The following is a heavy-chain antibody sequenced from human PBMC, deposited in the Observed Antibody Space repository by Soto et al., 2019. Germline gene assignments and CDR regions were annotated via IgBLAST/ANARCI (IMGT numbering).Heavy chain of an antibody. CDR2: ISGSGGST. CDR3: AKDPAAIPRGAFDI. J-gene: IGHJ3*02. CDR1: GFTFSSYA. Sequence: EVQLLESGGGLVKPGGSLRLSCAASGFTFSSYAMSWVRQAPGKGLEWVSAISGSGGSTDYAESVKGRFTISRDNSKNTVYLQMNSVRAEDTAVYYCAKDPAAIPRGAFDIWGQGTLVTVSS. V-gene: IGHV3-23*01. D-gene: IGHD2-2*01.